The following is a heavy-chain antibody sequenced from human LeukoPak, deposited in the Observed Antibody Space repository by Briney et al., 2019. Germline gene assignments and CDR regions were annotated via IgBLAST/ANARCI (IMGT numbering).Heavy chain of an antibody. CDR1: GFTFSSYA. J-gene: IGHJ4*01. CDR2: ISGSGGST. CDR3: AKALGGSGSNFDY. Sequence: GGSLRLSCAASGFTFSSYAMNWVRQAPGKGLEWVSTISGSGGSTYYADSVKGRFTISRDNSKNTLSLQMNSLRAEDTAVYYCAKALGGSGSNFDYWGHGALVTVSS. V-gene: IGHV3-23*01. D-gene: IGHD3-10*01.